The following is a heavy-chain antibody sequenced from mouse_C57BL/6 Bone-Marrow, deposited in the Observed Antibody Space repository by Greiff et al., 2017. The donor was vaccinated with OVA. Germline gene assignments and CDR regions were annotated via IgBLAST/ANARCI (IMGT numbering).Heavy chain of an antibody. J-gene: IGHJ2*01. CDR1: GYTFTSYW. D-gene: IGHD4-1*01. CDR3: ARNWDGNYFDY. V-gene: IGHV1-59*01. CDR2: IDPSDSYT. Sequence: QVQLQQPGAELVRPGTSVKLSCKASGYTFTSYWMHWVKQRPGQGLEWIGVIDPSDSYTNYNQKFKGKATLTVDTSSSTAYMQLSSLTSEDSAVYYCARNWDGNYFDYWGQGTTLTVSS.